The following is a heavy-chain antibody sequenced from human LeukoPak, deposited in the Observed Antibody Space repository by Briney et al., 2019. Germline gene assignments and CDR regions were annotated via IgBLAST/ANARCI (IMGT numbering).Heavy chain of an antibody. J-gene: IGHJ4*02. V-gene: IGHV4-59*12. Sequence: TPSETLSLTCTGSGASISGYYWSWIRQPPGKGLEWIWNIHYSGGTNYSPSLKSRLTMSVDTSKNQFSLKLSSVTAADTAVYYCAREIITIFGVASFDYSGQGTLVTVSS. CDR2: IHYSGGT. CDR3: AREIITIFGVASFDY. CDR1: GASISGYY. D-gene: IGHD3-3*01.